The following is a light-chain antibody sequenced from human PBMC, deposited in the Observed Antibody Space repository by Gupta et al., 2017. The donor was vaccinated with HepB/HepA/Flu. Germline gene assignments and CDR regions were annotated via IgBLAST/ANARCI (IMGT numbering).Light chain of an antibody. CDR1: QSVSSN. V-gene: IGKV3-15*01. J-gene: IGKJ1*01. CDR3: QQYNNWPPWT. CDR2: GAS. Sequence: EIVMTQSPATLSVSPGERATLSCRASQSVSSNLAWYQQKPGQAPRLLIYGASTRATCIPARFSGSGSGTEFTLTISSRQSEDFAVYYCQQYNNWPPWTFGQGTKVEIK.